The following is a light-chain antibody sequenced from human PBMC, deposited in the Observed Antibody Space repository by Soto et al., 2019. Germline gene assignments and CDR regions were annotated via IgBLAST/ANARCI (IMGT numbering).Light chain of an antibody. CDR1: QSVNNNY. CDR3: QQYGSALT. J-gene: IGKJ4*01. CDR2: RAS. Sequence: IVLTQSPGTLSLSPGERATLSCRASQSVNNNYLAWYQQKHGQAPRLLVDRASTRATGIPERFSGSGSGTDFPLTISRLEPEDFAVYDCQQYGSALTVGGGTKVEIK. V-gene: IGKV3-20*01.